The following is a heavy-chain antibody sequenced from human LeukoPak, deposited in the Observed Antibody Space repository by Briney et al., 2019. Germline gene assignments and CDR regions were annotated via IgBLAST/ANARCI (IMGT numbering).Heavy chain of an antibody. CDR1: GFTFSSFA. Sequence: PGGSLRLSCAASGFTFSSFAMTWVRQAPGKGLEWVSGFDGNGPNTYYADSVKGRWTISRDNSKNTVYLQVNSLRAEDTAVYYCAKSPYDHWGQGTLVTVSS. CDR2: FDGNGPNT. V-gene: IGHV3-23*01. CDR3: AKSPYDH. J-gene: IGHJ4*02.